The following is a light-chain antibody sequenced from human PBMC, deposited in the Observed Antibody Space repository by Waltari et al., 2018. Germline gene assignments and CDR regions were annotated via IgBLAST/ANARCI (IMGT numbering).Light chain of an antibody. J-gene: IGLJ2*01. CDR3: SSYAGSSKGV. V-gene: IGLV2-23*02. CDR1: SSDVGNSKR. Sequence: QSALTQPASVSGSPGTSITIPCTGTSSDVGNSKRVSWYQQHPGKAPKLMIYAVSKRPSGVSDRFSGSKSGDMASLTISGLQPGDEAEYFCSSYAGSSKGVFGGGTKVTVL. CDR2: AVS.